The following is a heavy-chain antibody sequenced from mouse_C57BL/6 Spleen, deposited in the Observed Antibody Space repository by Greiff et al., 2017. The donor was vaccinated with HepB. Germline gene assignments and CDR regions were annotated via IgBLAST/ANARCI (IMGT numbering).Heavy chain of an antibody. CDR2: INPSSGYT. CDR3: ARSYYGSIYWYFEV. Sequence: VQLQQSGAELAKPGASVKLSCKASGYTFTSYWMHWVKQRPGQGLEWIGYINPSSGYTKYNQKFKDKATLTADISSSTAYMQLSSLTYEDSAVYYCARSYYGSIYWYFEVWGTGTTVTVSS. D-gene: IGHD1-1*01. V-gene: IGHV1-7*01. J-gene: IGHJ1*03. CDR1: GYTFTSYW.